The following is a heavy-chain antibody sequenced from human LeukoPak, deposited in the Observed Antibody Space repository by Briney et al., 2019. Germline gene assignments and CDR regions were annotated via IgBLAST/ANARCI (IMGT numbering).Heavy chain of an antibody. CDR3: ARDREGRYFDY. CDR2: IYYSGST. V-gene: IGHV4-59*01. D-gene: IGHD3-10*01. CDR1: GGSISSYY. J-gene: IGHJ4*02. Sequence: SETLSLTCTVSGGSISSYYWSWIRQPPGKGLEWIGYIYYSGSTNYNPSLKSRVTISVDTSKNQFSLKLSSVTAADTAVYYCARDREGRYFDYWGQGTLVTVSS.